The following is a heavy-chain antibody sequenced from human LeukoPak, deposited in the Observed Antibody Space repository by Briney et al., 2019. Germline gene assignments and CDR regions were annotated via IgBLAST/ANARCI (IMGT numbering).Heavy chain of an antibody. D-gene: IGHD6-19*01. CDR3: ARDSTVAGDFDY. V-gene: IGHV3-21*01. CDR1: GFTFSSYS. J-gene: IGHJ4*02. Sequence: GGSLRLSCAASGFTFSSYSMNWVRQAPGKGLEWVSSISSSSSYIYYADSVKGRFTISRDNAKNSLYLQMNSLRAEDTAVYYCARDSTVAGDFDYWGQGTLVTVSS. CDR2: ISSSSSYI.